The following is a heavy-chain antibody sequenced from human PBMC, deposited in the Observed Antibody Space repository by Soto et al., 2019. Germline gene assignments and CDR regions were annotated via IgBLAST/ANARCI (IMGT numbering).Heavy chain of an antibody. V-gene: IGHV4-59*08. CDR3: ARWPSSSSGYYYYYYMDV. Sequence: QVQLQESGPGLVKPSETLSLTCTVSGGSISSYYWSWIRQPPGKGLEWIGYIYYSGSTNYNPPLTRWITLSLDTSINKFSLKLSTVPAADTAVYYCARWPSSSSGYYYYYYMDVWGKGTTVTVSS. J-gene: IGHJ6*03. CDR1: GGSISSYY. D-gene: IGHD6-6*01. CDR2: IYYSGST.